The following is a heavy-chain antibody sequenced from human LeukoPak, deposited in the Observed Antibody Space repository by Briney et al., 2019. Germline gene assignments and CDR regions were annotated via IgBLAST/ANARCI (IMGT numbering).Heavy chain of an antibody. CDR3: ARARLDYDILTGYHPRGAFDI. D-gene: IGHD3-9*01. J-gene: IGHJ3*02. V-gene: IGHV4-4*07. CDR1: GVSISAYY. Sequence: SETLSLTCTVSGVSISAYYWTWIRQPAGKGLEWIGRIYTSGITNYNPSLESRLTMSLDTSKNQISLRLSSVTAADTAVYYCARARLDYDILTGYHPRGAFDIWGQGTMVTVSS. CDR2: IYTSGIT.